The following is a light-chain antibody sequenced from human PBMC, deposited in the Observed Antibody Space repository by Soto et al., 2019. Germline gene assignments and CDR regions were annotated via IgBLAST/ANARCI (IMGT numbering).Light chain of an antibody. V-gene: IGKV1-39*01. CDR2: AAS. CDR1: QSISSY. J-gene: IGKJ2*01. CDR3: QQSYSTPLYT. Sequence: DIQMTQSPSSLSASVGDRVTITCRASQSISSYLNWYQQKPGKAPKLLIYAASSLQSGVPSRFSGSGSGTDFTLTISSLQPEDFATYYCQQSYSTPLYTFGQGTQL.